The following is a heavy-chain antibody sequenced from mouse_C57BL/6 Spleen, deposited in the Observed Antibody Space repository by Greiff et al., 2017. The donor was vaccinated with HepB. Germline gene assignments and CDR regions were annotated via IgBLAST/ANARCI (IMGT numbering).Heavy chain of an antibody. CDR2: IYPGDGDT. CDR3: ARDSSGYVNYFDY. V-gene: IGHV1-82*01. Sequence: QVQLQQSGPELVKPGASVKISCKASGYAFSSSWMNWVKQRPGKGLEWIGRIYPGDGDTNYNGKFKGKATLTADKSSSTAYMQLSSLTSEDSAVYFCARDSSGYVNYFDYWGQGTTLTVSS. J-gene: IGHJ2*01. CDR1: GYAFSSSW. D-gene: IGHD3-2*02.